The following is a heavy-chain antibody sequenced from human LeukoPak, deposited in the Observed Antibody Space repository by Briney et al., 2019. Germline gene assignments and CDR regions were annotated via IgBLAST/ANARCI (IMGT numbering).Heavy chain of an antibody. D-gene: IGHD6-6*01. V-gene: IGHV1-2*02. CDR1: GYTFTGYY. CDR2: INPNSGGT. CDR3: ARDYEYSSRHRGWDYYYYYMDV. Sequence: ASVKVSCKASGYTFTGYYMHWVRQAPGQGLEWMGWINPNSGGTNYAQKFQGRVTMTRDTSISTAYMELSRLRSDDTAVYYCARDYEYSSRHRGWDYYYYYMDVWGKGTTVTVSS. J-gene: IGHJ6*03.